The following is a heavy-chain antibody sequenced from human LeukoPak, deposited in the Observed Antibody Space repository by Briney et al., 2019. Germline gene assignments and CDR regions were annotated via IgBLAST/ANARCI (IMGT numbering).Heavy chain of an antibody. CDR2: IIPILGIA. D-gene: IGHD1-1*01. Sequence: VASVKVSCKASGGTFSSYAISWVRQAPGQGLEWMGRIIPILGIANYAQKLQGRVTITADKSTSTAYMELSSLRSEDTAVYYCASTPLVRWSHALYYFDYWGQGTLVTVSS. J-gene: IGHJ4*02. V-gene: IGHV1-69*04. CDR3: ASTPLVRWSHALYYFDY. CDR1: GGTFSSYA.